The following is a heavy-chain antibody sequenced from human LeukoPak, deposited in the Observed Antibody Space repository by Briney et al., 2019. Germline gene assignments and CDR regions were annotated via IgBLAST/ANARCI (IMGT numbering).Heavy chain of an antibody. CDR2: ISYDGSNK. D-gene: IGHD2-15*01. J-gene: IGHJ4*02. CDR3: ARDPNCSGGSCS. CDR1: GFTFSSYA. V-gene: IGHV3-30*14. Sequence: GGSLRLSCAASGFTFSSYAMHWVRQAPGKGLEWVAVISYDGSNKYYADSVKGRFTISRDNSKNTLYLQMNSLRAEDTAVYYCARDPNCSGGSCSWGQGTLVTVSS.